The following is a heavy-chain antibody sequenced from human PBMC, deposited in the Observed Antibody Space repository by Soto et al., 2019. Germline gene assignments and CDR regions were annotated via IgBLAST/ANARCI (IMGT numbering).Heavy chain of an antibody. V-gene: IGHV4-30-4*01. J-gene: IGHJ5*02. D-gene: IGHD1-26*01. Sequence: ASETLSLTCTVSGDSISSVDHYWSWIRQPPGKGLEWMGYIYHSRSTHYNPSLNSRLTISIDTSTNRFSLNLTSVTAADTAVYFCARLRWETENNWFDPWGQGALVTSPQ. CDR2: IYHSRST. CDR3: ARLRWETENNWFDP. CDR1: GDSISSVDHY.